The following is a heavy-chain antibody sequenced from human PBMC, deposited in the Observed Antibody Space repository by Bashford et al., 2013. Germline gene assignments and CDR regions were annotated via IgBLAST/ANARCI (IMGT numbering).Heavy chain of an antibody. CDR3: AREAYDFWSGYIMGNAFDI. D-gene: IGHD3-3*01. Sequence: SETLSLTCSVSGDAISSGRFYWAWIRQPPGKGLEWVGHIYYNGRVNLNPSLESRVALSVDTSKNQFSLKLSSVTAADTAVYYCAREAYDFWSGYIMGNAFDIWGPRDNGHRLL. J-gene: IGHJ3*02. CDR1: GDAISSGRFY. CDR2: IYYNGRV. V-gene: IGHV4-39*02.